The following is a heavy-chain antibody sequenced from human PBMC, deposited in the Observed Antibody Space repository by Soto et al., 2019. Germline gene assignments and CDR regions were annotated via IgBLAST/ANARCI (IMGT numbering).Heavy chain of an antibody. J-gene: IGHJ4*02. V-gene: IGHV3-23*01. CDR3: TRETVAGITGLDY. CDR2: ISVSDAFI. D-gene: IGHD1-20*01. CDR1: GFNVGAFA. Sequence: EVQLLESGGDLVKPGGSLRLSCAASGFNVGAFAVNWVRQAPGKGLEWVSGISVSDAFIYYADSVRGRFSISRDASENILYLQMNSLRVDVSSLYYCTRETVAGITGLDYWGPGTLVTVSS.